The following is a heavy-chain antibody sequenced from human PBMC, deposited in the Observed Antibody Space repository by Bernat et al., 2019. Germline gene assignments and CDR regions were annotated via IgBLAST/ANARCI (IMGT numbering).Heavy chain of an antibody. J-gene: IGHJ4*02. CDR1: GFTFSSYA. Sequence: QVQLVESGGGVVQPGRSLRLSCAASGFTFSSYAMHWVRQAPGKGLEWVAVISYDGSNKYYADSVKGRFTISRDNSKNTLYMQMNSLRAEETAVYYCAREGGHCSGGSCTHDPPLDYWGQGTLVTVSS. D-gene: IGHD2-15*01. V-gene: IGHV3-30*01. CDR2: ISYDGSNK. CDR3: AREGGHCSGGSCTHDPPLDY.